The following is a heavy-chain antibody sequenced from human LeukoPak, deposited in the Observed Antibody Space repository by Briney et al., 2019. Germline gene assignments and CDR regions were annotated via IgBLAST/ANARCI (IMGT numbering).Heavy chain of an antibody. D-gene: IGHD3-10*01. Sequence: SETLSLTCTISGYSISSGDYWGWIRQHPGKGLEWIGSTYHSGSTYYTPSLKSRVTISVDTSKNQFSLKLSSVTAADTAVYYCARDFYYYGSGNIAFDIWGQGTMVTVSS. CDR2: TYHSGST. V-gene: IGHV4-38-2*02. CDR1: GYSISSGDY. J-gene: IGHJ3*02. CDR3: ARDFYYYGSGNIAFDI.